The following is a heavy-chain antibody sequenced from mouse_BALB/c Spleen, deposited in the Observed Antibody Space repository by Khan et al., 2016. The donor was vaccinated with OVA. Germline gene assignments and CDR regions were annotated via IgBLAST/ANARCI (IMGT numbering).Heavy chain of an antibody. D-gene: IGHD2-3*01. V-gene: IGHV3-2*02. Sequence: VQLQESGPGLVKPSQSLSLTCTVTGYSITSDYAWNWIRQFPGNQLEWMAYISYSGNTKFHPTLRSRISITRDTSKNHFFLQLSSLTSEDTATIYCARIDGGDFDYWGQGTTLTVSS. J-gene: IGHJ2*01. CDR1: GYSITSDYA. CDR3: ARIDGGDFDY. CDR2: ISYSGNT.